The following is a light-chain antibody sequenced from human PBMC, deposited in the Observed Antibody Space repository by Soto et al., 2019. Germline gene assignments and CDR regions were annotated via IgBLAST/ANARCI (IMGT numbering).Light chain of an antibody. V-gene: IGKV1-5*03. CDR3: QQYNSYSWT. Sequence: DIQMTQSPSTLSASVGDRVTITCRASQSISSWLAWYQQKPGKAPKLLIYKASSLESGVPSRFSGSGSGTEFTLTISSLPPDDCATYYSQQYNSYSWTFGQGTKVEIK. J-gene: IGKJ1*01. CDR1: QSISSW. CDR2: KAS.